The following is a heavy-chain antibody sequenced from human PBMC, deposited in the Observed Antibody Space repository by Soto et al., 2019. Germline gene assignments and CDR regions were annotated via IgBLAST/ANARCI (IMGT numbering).Heavy chain of an antibody. CDR2: ISGSGRDT. V-gene: IGHV3-23*01. J-gene: IGHJ4*01. Sequence: WWSLRLSCEASVFTFSNYAMSWFRQAPGKGLEWVSGISGSGRDTYYADSVKGRLTISRDNAKNTLFLQMNSLRAEDAASYYCAKERLEEVGTFFEFWGHGILVTVSS. CDR1: VFTFSNYA. CDR3: AKERLEEVGTFFEF. D-gene: IGHD6-13*01.